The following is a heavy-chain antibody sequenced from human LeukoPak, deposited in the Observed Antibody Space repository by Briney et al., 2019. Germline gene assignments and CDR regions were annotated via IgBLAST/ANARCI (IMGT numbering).Heavy chain of an antibody. CDR1: GYTFTTYY. V-gene: IGHV1-2*02. CDR2: IHPDSGDT. Sequence: ASVKVSCKASGYTFTTYYMHWVRQAPGQGLERMGWIHPDSGDTNFTQIFQGRVTMTRDASINTGYMELSSLRSDDTAVYYCARGGRVVWFGDFTTDYYFDSWGQGTLVTVSS. CDR3: ARGGRVVWFGDFTTDYYFDS. J-gene: IGHJ4*02. D-gene: IGHD3-10*01.